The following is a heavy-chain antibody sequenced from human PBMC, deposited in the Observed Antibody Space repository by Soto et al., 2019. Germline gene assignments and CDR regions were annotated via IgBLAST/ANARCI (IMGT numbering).Heavy chain of an antibody. J-gene: IGHJ4*02. CDR1: GYTFTSYG. V-gene: IGHV1-18*01. CDR2: ISAYNGNT. CDR3: AGELGGRYRPQDAY. Sequence: QVQLVQSGAEVKKPGASVKVSCKASGYTFTSYGISWVRQAPGQGLEWMGWISAYNGNTNYAQKLRGRVNMTTDTSTSIAYMELRSLRSDDTAVYYCAGELGGRYRPQDAYWGQGTLVTVSP. D-gene: IGHD3-16*02.